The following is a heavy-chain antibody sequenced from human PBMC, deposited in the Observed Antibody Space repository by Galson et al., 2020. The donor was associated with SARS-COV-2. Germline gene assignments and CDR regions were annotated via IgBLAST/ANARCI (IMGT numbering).Heavy chain of an antibody. Sequence: GGSLRLSCTASGFIFNDYYMTWIRQAPGKGPQWVAYINVKSDAIFYADSVRGRFTISRDNAQNSVFLQMFDLRDDDSAVYYCARGQAWILNNFAFDVWGQGTTVTVSS. V-gene: IGHV3-11*01. J-gene: IGHJ3*01. CDR3: ARGQAWILNNFAFDV. CDR2: INVKSDAI. CDR1: GFIFNDYY. D-gene: IGHD5-18*01.